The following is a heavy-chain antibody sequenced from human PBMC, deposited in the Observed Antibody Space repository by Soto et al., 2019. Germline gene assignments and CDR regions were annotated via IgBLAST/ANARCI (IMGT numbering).Heavy chain of an antibody. D-gene: IGHD3-16*01. CDR3: AREGANWFDP. CDR2: IYSSEYT. V-gene: IGHV4-4*08. J-gene: IGHJ5*02. Sequence: PSETLSLTCTVSGGSISSYFWSWIRQPPGKGLEWIGYIYSSEYTDYNPSLKSRVTISVDTSKDQFSLKLKSVTAADTAVYYCAREGANWFDPWGQGTLVTVSS. CDR1: GGSISSYF.